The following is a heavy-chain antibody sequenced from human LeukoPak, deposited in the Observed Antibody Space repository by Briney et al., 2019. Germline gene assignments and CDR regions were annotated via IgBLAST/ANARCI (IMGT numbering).Heavy chain of an antibody. CDR3: ARALLPGYSSSPDAFDI. Sequence: GGSQRLSCAASGFTFSSYAMSWVRQAPGKGLEWVSYISSSGSTIYYGDSVKGRFTISRDNAKNSLYLQMNSLRAEDTAVYYCARALLPGYSSSPDAFDIWGQGTMVTVSS. J-gene: IGHJ3*02. CDR2: ISSSGSTI. D-gene: IGHD6-13*01. CDR1: GFTFSSYA. V-gene: IGHV3-48*04.